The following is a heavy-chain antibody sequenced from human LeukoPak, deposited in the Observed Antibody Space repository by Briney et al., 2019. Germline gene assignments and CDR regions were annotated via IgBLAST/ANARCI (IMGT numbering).Heavy chain of an antibody. CDR1: GFTFSSYA. J-gene: IGHJ4*02. V-gene: IGHV3-23*01. D-gene: IGHD3-10*01. CDR3: AIYGSGSYYNWY. Sequence: GGSLRLSCAASGFTFSSYAMSWVRQAPGKGLEWVSAISGSGGSTYYADSVKGRFTISRDNSKNTLYLQMNSLRAEDTAVYYCAIYGSGSYYNWYWGQGTLVTVSS. CDR2: ISGSGGST.